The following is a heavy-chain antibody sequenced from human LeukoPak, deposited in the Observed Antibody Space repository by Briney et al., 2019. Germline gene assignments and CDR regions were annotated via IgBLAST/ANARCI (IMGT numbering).Heavy chain of an antibody. Sequence: ASVKVSCKASGHTFTGYYMHWVRQAPGQGLEWMGWINPNSGGTNYAQKFQGRVTMTRDTSISTAYMELSRLRSDDTAVYYCASEEEACSSTSCSFDYWGQGTLVTVSS. CDR1: GHTFTGYY. J-gene: IGHJ4*02. CDR3: ASEEEACSSTSCSFDY. CDR2: INPNSGGT. D-gene: IGHD2-2*01. V-gene: IGHV1-2*02.